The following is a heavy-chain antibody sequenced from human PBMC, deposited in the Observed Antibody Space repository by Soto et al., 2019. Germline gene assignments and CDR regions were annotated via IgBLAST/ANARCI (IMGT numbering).Heavy chain of an antibody. J-gene: IGHJ6*02. CDR2: ISAYNGNT. V-gene: IGHV1-18*01. CDR1: GYTFTSYG. D-gene: IGHD3-3*01. CDR3: ARDRSSRRAFGVAPYYYYGMDV. Sequence: QVQLVQSGAEVKKPGASVKVSCKASGYTFTSYGISWVRQAPGQGLEWMGWISAYNGNTNYAQKLQGRVTMTTDTSTSTAYMELRSLRSDDTAVYYCARDRSSRRAFGVAPYYYYGMDVWGQGTTVTVSS.